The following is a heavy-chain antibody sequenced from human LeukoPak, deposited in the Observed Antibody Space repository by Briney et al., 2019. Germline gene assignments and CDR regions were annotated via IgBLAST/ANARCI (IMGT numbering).Heavy chain of an antibody. Sequence: ASVKVSCKASGYTFTSYGISWVRQAPGQGLEWMGWISAYNGNTNYAQKLQGRVTMTTDTSTSTAYMELRSLRSDDTAVYYCARYDFRSGNPFYYYYYYMDVWGKGTTVTVSS. CDR1: GYTFTSYG. J-gene: IGHJ6*03. CDR2: ISAYNGNT. V-gene: IGHV1-18*01. D-gene: IGHD3-3*01. CDR3: ARYDFRSGNPFYYYYYYMDV.